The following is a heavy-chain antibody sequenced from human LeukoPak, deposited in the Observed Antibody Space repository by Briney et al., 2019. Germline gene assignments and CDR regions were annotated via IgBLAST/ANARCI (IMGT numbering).Heavy chain of an antibody. J-gene: IGHJ5*02. CDR2: ISAYNGNA. V-gene: IGHV1-18*01. CDR3: ARDRDCSSTSCYDWFDP. Sequence: ASVKVSCKASGYTFTSYGISWVRQAPGQGLEWMGWISAYNGNANYAQKLQGRVTMTTDTSTSTAYMELRSLRSDDTAVYYCARDRDCSSTSCYDWFDPWGQGTLVTVSS. CDR1: GYTFTSYG. D-gene: IGHD2-2*01.